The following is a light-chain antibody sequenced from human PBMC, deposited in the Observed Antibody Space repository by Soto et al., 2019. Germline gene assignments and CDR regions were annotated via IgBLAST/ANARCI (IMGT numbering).Light chain of an antibody. J-gene: IGLJ1*01. Sequence: QSALTQPASVSGSPGQSIIISCTGTSSDVGGHNYVSWYQQLPGKAPKLLIYEVSNRPSGVSNRFSASKSGNTVSLTISGLQAEDEADYYCSSYTSTSTLYVFGTGTKLTVL. CDR3: SSYTSTSTLYV. V-gene: IGLV2-14*01. CDR1: SSDVGGHNY. CDR2: EVS.